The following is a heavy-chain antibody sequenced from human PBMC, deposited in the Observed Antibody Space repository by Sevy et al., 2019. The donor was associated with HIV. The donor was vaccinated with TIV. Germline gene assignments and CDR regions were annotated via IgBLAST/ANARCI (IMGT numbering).Heavy chain of an antibody. V-gene: IGHV3-64D*06. CDR3: VKVPHCCGGGCYSAFDY. D-gene: IGHD2-15*01. CDR2: ISTNGGTT. J-gene: IGHJ4*02. CDR1: GFTFSSYE. Sequence: GGSLRLSCSASGFTFSSYEMFWVRQAPGKGLEYISAISTNGGTTYYADSVKGRFTISRDNSKNTLDLQMSRLRPEDTAVYYCVKVPHCCGGGCYSAFDYWGQGTLVTVSS.